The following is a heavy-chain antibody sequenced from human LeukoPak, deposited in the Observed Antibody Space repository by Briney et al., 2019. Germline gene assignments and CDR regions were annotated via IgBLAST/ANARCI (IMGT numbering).Heavy chain of an antibody. Sequence: PSETLSLTCTVSGGSISSYYWSWIRQPAGKGLEWIGRIYTSGSTNYNPSLKSRVTMSVDTSKNQFSLKLSSVTAADTAVYYCARSLVYVAYDAFDIWGQGTTVTVSS. D-gene: IGHD5/OR15-5a*01. CDR1: GGSISSYY. CDR3: ARSLVYVAYDAFDI. V-gene: IGHV4-4*07. J-gene: IGHJ3*02. CDR2: IYTSGST.